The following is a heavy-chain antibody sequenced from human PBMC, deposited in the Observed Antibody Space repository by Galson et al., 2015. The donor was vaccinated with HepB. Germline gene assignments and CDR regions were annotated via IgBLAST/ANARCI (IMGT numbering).Heavy chain of an antibody. V-gene: IGHV1-8*01. CDR2: MNPNSGNT. D-gene: IGHD2-15*01. J-gene: IGHJ5*02. Sequence: SVKVSCKASGYTFTSYDINWVRQATGQGLEWMGWMNPNSGNTGYAQKFQGRVTMTMHTSISTAYMERSSLRSEDTAVYYCARGLYCSGGSCYSLLWFDPWGQGTLVTGSS. CDR3: ARGLYCSGGSCYSLLWFDP. CDR1: GYTFTSYD.